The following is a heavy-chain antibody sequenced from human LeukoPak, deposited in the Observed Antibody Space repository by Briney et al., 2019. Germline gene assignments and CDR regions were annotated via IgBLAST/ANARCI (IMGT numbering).Heavy chain of an antibody. V-gene: IGHV3-23*01. D-gene: IGHD2-15*01. CDR3: AKNGDRGAYCSGGSCYPYYYYYIDV. Sequence: GGSLRLSCAASGFTFSSFGMSWVRQAPGKGLEWVSAISATGGTTYYADSVKGRFTISRDNSKNTLYLQMNSLRAEDTAIYYCAKNGDRGAYCSGGSCYPYYYYYIDVWGKGTTVTISS. CDR1: GFTFSSFG. CDR2: ISATGGTT. J-gene: IGHJ6*03.